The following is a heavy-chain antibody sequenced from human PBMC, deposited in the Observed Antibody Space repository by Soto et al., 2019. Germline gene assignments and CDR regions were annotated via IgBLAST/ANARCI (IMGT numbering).Heavy chain of an antibody. J-gene: IGHJ1*01. CDR1: GGSISSYY. V-gene: IGHV4-59*01. Sequence: QVQLQESGPGLVKPSETLSLTCTVSGGSISSYYWSWIRQPPGKGLEWIGYIYYSGSTNYNPSLKTPVSIPVDTPKNPFSLKLSSVTAADTAVYYCARHSGYDYGDYVHFQHWGQGTLVTVSS. CDR3: ARHSGYDYGDYVHFQH. CDR2: IYYSGST. D-gene: IGHD4-17*01.